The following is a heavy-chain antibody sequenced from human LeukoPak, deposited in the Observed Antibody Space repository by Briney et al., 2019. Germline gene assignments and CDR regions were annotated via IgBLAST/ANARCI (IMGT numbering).Heavy chain of an antibody. V-gene: IGHV3-23*01. Sequence: GGSLRLSCAASGFTFSSYAMSWVRQAPGKGLEWVSAISGSGGSTYYADSVKGRFTISRDNSKNTLYLQMNSLRAEDTAVYYCAKLVRGVIMGLPNWFDPWGQGTLVTVS. J-gene: IGHJ5*02. CDR1: GFTFSSYA. D-gene: IGHD3-10*01. CDR3: AKLVRGVIMGLPNWFDP. CDR2: ISGSGGST.